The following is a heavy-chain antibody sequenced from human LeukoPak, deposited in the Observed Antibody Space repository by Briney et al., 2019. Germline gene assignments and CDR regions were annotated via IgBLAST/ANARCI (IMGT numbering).Heavy chain of an antibody. CDR3: ATHTRDGSASRGYSVDF. Sequence: GESLKIPCKSSGYIFTNNLIVWVRQMPGKGLEWMGIIYPGDSDTRYSPSFEGQVTISVDKSISTAYLQWSSLKASDTAMYYCATHTRDGSASRGYSVDFWGQGTLVTVSS. V-gene: IGHV5-51*01. CDR1: GYIFTNNL. D-gene: IGHD3-10*01. CDR2: IYPGDSDT. J-gene: IGHJ4*02.